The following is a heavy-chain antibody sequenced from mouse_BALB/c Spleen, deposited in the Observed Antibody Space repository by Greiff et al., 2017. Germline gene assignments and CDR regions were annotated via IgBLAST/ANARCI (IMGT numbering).Heavy chain of an antibody. Sequence: VQLQESGPGLVAPSQSLSITCTVSGFSLTSYGVHWVRQPPGKGLEWLGVIWAGGSTNYNSALMSRLSISKDNSKSQVFLKMNSLQTDDTAMYYCAREGDYGFAYWGQGTLVTVSA. CDR3: AREGDYGFAY. D-gene: IGHD1-1*01. CDR1: GFSLTSYG. CDR2: IWAGGST. V-gene: IGHV2-9*02. J-gene: IGHJ3*01.